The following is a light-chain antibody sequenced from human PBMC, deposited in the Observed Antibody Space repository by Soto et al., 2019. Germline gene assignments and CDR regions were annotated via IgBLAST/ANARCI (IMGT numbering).Light chain of an antibody. CDR3: QQYYASSWT. CDR2: AAS. Sequence: EIVLTQSPGTLSLSPGERATLSCRASQSISSTYLAWYRQKPGQAPRLLIYAASSRATGIPDRLSGSGSGTDFTLTISRLEPEDFAVYYCQQYYASSWTFGQGTKVDIK. J-gene: IGKJ1*01. CDR1: QSISSTY. V-gene: IGKV3-20*01.